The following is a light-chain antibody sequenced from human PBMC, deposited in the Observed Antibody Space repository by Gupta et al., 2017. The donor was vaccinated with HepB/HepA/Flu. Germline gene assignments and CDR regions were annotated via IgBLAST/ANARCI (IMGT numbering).Light chain of an antibody. V-gene: IGLV2-23*02. CDR1: SSDVGSYNL. Sequence: SALTPPASVSGSPGQSFTISCTGPSSDVGSYNLVAWYQQHPGKAPTLMIYEVSKRPSGVSNRFSGSKSGNTASLTISGLQAEDEADYYCCSYAGSSTFDVVFGGGTKLTVL. CDR2: EVS. CDR3: CSYAGSSTFDVV. J-gene: IGLJ2*01.